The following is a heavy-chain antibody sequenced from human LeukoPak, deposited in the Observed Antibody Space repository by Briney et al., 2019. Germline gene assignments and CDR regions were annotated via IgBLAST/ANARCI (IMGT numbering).Heavy chain of an antibody. CDR2: ISSSGRNI. J-gene: IGHJ4*02. D-gene: IGHD2-2*01. CDR3: ARDRPLAADCSSTSCYSIFDY. V-gene: IGHV3-48*03. Sequence: GGSLRLSCAASGFTFSSYDMNWVRQGPGKGLVWVSYISSSGRNISYTDSVKGRFTISRDNAKNSLYLQMNSLRAEDTAVYYCARDRPLAADCSSTSCYSIFDYWGQGTLLTVFS. CDR1: GFTFSSYD.